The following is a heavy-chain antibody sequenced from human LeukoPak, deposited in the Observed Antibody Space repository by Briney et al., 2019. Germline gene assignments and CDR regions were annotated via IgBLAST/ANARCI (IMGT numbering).Heavy chain of an antibody. Sequence: SETLSLTCTVSGGSISSYYWSWIRQPPGKGLEWIGYIYTSGSTNYNPSLKSRVTISVDTSKNQFSLKLSSVTAADTAVYYCASTHSSSFVRTRSFDYWGQGTLVTVSS. CDR2: IYTSGST. CDR3: ASTHSSSFVRTRSFDY. CDR1: GGSISSYY. J-gene: IGHJ4*02. D-gene: IGHD6-6*01. V-gene: IGHV4-4*09.